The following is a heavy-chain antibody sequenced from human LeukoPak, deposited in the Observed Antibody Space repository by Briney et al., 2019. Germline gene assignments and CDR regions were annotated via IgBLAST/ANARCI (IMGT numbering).Heavy chain of an antibody. V-gene: IGHV3-30*04. CDR1: GFSFTSFS. J-gene: IGHJ4*01. CDR2: ISFDGTTK. Sequence: PGRSLRLSCAASGFSFTSFSIHWVRQTPDKGLEWLAVISFDGTTKYYADSVKGRFTISRGNSKNTVFLQMNSLRFEDTALYFCARRWDSSGPIDYWGQGTLVSVSS. CDR3: ARRWDSSGPIDY. D-gene: IGHD3-22*01.